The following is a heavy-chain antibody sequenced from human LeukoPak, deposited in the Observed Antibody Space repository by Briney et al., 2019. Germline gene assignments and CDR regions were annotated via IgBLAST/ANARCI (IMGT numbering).Heavy chain of an antibody. D-gene: IGHD6-19*01. CDR1: GGSISSYY. CDR3: ARELYSGGWYDGGYWFDP. CDR2: IYYSGST. V-gene: IGHV4-59*01. J-gene: IGHJ5*02. Sequence: SETLSLTCTVSGGSISSYYWSWIRQPPGKGLEWIGYIYYSGSTNYNPSLKSRVTISVDTSKNQFSLKLSSVTAADTAVYYCARELYSGGWYDGGYWFDPWGQGTLVTVSS.